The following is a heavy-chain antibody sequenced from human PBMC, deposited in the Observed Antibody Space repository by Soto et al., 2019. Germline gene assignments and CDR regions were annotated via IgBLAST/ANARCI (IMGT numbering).Heavy chain of an antibody. CDR1: GGSISSSSYY. D-gene: IGHD3-10*01. CDR2: IYYSGST. CDR3: ARQQYYYGSGSRISAPPNWFDP. V-gene: IGHV4-31*03. J-gene: IGHJ5*02. Sequence: PSETLSLTCTVSGGSISSSSYYWGWIRQPPGKGLEWIGYIYYSGSTYYNPSLKSRVTISVDTSKNQFSLKLSSVTAADTAVYYCARQQYYYGSGSRISAPPNWFDPWGQGTLVTVSS.